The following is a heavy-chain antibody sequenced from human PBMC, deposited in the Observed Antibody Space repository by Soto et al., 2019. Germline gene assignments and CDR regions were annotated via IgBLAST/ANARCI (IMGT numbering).Heavy chain of an antibody. CDR1: GGSISSYY. Sequence: QVQLQESGPGLVKPSETLSLTCTVSGGSISSYYWSWIRQPPGKGLEWIGYIYYSGSTNYNSSLKXRVPISVDTSKNQFSLKLSSVTAADTAVYSCARRYGSCFDIWGQGTMVTVSS. V-gene: IGHV4-59*08. CDR3: ARRYGSCFDI. D-gene: IGHD3-10*01. CDR2: IYYSGST. J-gene: IGHJ3*02.